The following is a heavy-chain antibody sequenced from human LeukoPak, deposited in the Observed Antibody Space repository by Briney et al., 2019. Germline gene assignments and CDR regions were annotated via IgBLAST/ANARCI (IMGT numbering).Heavy chain of an antibody. V-gene: IGHV1-69*13. D-gene: IGHD3-22*01. J-gene: IGHJ4*02. Sequence: ASVKVSCKASGGTFSSYAISWVRQAPGQGLEWMGGIIPIFGTANYAQKFQGRVTITADESTSTAYMELSSLRSEDTAVYYCATLTYYYDRYYFDYWGQGTLVTVSS. CDR2: IIPIFGTA. CDR1: GGTFSSYA. CDR3: ATLTYYYDRYYFDY.